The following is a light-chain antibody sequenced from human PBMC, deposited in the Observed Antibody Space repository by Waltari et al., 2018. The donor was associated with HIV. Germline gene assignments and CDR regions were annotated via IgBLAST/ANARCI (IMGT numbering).Light chain of an antibody. V-gene: IGLV1-40*01. CDR1: SPNMVAGYH. CDR2: GNS. CDR3: QSYDSSLSIV. J-gene: IGLJ1*01. Sequence: SLLTQPPSVSGAPGQRVTISCPGRSPNMVAGYHVHCYQHLPETAPKLLIYGNSNRPSGVPDRFSGSKSGTSASLAITVLQAEDEADYYCQSYDSSLSIVFGTGTKVTVL.